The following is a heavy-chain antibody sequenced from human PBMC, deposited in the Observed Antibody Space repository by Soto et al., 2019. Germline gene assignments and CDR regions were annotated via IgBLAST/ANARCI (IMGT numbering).Heavy chain of an antibody. J-gene: IGHJ6*03. CDR1: GGTFSSYS. CDR2: ISSSSSTI. D-gene: IGHD3-10*01. V-gene: IGHV3-48*01. Sequence: VQLVQSGAEVKKPGSSVKVSCKASGGTFSSYSMNWVRQAPGKGLEWVSYISSSSSTIYYADSVKGRFTISRYNAKKSLYRQMNSLRAEDTAVYYCARDRPDYYGSGSSSYMDVWGKGTTVTVSS. CDR3: ARDRPDYYGSGSSSYMDV.